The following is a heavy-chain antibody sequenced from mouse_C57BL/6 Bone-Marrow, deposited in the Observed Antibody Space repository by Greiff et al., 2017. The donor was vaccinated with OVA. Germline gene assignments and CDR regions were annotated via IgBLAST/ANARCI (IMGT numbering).Heavy chain of an antibody. CDR2: IWGVGST. CDR3: ASSIWLRRGAWFAY. Sequence: VKLVESGPGLVAPSQSLSITCTVSGFSLTSYGVDWVRQSPGKGLEWLGVIWGVGSTNYNSALKSRLSISKDNSKSQVFLKMNSLQTDDTAMYYCASSIWLRRGAWFAYWGQGTLVTVSA. V-gene: IGHV2-6*01. CDR1: GFSLTSYG. D-gene: IGHD2-2*01. J-gene: IGHJ3*01.